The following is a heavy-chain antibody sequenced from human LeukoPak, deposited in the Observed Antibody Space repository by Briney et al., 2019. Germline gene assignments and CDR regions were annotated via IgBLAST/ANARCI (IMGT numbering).Heavy chain of an antibody. Sequence: PSETLSLTCAVYGGSFSGYYWSWIRQPPGKGLEWIGEINHSGSTNHNPSLKSRVTISVDTSKNQFSLKLSSVTAADTAVYYCASGDSSGYYEWFVYWGQGTLVTVSS. D-gene: IGHD3-22*01. CDR2: INHSGST. CDR3: ASGDSSGYYEWFVY. CDR1: GGSFSGYY. V-gene: IGHV4-34*01. J-gene: IGHJ4*02.